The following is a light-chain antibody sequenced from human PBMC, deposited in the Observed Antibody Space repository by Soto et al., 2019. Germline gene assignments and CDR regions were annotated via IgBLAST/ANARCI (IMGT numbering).Light chain of an antibody. CDR1: QSISSW. V-gene: IGKV1-5*01. Sequence: DIQMTQSPSTLSASVGDRVTITCRASQSISSWLAWYQQKPGKAPKLLIYEASSLESGVTSRFSGSGSGTEFTLTISSLPPADFATYYGQQYNSYSKTFGKGTKVYSK. CDR3: QQYNSYSKT. CDR2: EAS. J-gene: IGKJ1*01.